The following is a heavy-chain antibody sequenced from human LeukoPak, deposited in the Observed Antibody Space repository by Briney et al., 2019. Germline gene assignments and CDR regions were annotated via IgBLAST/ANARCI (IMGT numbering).Heavy chain of an antibody. CDR3: AKKLWQWLVQYSNDY. Sequence: GGSLRLSCAASGFTFSSYAMHWVRQAPGKWLEWVAVICGGGGNTYYADSVNGRFTISRDNSKNTLYLQMNSLRAEDTAVYYCAKKLWQWLVQYSNDYWGQGTLVTVSS. V-gene: IGHV3-30*04. CDR2: ICGGGGNT. J-gene: IGHJ4*02. D-gene: IGHD6-19*01. CDR1: GFTFSSYA.